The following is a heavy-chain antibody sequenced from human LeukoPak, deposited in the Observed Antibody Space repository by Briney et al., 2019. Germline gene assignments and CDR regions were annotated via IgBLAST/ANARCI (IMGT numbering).Heavy chain of an antibody. J-gene: IGHJ4*02. CDR1: GFSFTTYA. V-gene: IGHV3-23*01. Sequence: PGGSLRLSCAASGFSFTTYAMTWVRQAPGKGLEWVSSLSTTGGSTYYADSVKGRFTISRDNSDDTLYLQMNRLRAEDTAVYYCARVQSAMVTIDYWGQGTLVTVSS. CDR3: ARVQSAMVTIDY. D-gene: IGHD5-18*01. CDR2: LSTTGGST.